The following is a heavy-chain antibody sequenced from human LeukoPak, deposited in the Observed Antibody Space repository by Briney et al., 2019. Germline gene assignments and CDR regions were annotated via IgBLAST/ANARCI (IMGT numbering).Heavy chain of an antibody. D-gene: IGHD3-10*01. J-gene: IGHJ6*03. Sequence: QPGGSLRLSCAASGFTFSSYEMNWVRQAPGKGLEWISYISSSGSSISYADSVKGRFTISRDNAKNSLNLQMNSLRAEDTAVYYCARARPSMVRGVKNFYFYYMDAWGKGTTVTISS. CDR1: GFTFSSYE. V-gene: IGHV3-48*03. CDR2: ISSSGSSI. CDR3: ARARPSMVRGVKNFYFYYMDA.